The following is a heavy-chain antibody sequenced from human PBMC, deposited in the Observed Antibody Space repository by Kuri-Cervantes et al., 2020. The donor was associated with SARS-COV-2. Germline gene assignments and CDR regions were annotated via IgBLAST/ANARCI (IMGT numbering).Heavy chain of an antibody. Sequence: GESLKISCEASGVTGSNFEMNWVRQAPGKGLEWVAYISESGATIYYADSVKGRFTISRDFAKNSLSLQMSSLGVEATALYYCVGAYRQPWTIIFESWGQGTQVTVSS. CDR2: ISESGATI. CDR3: VGAYRQPWTIIFES. V-gene: IGHV3-48*03. D-gene: IGHD3-16*01. J-gene: IGHJ4*02. CDR1: GVTGSNFE.